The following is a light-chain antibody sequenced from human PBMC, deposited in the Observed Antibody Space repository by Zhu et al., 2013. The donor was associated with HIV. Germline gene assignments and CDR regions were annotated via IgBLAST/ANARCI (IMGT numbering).Light chain of an antibody. V-gene: IGKV1D-13*01. J-gene: IGKJ1*01. CDR1: QGISSA. CDR2: KAS. CDR3: QQYNNWLMWT. Sequence: AIQLTQSPSSLSASVGDRVTITCRASQGISSALAWYQQKPGKAPKLLIYKASSLESGVPSRFSGSGSGTEFTLTISSLQSEDFAVYYCQQYNNWLMWTFGQGTKVEIK.